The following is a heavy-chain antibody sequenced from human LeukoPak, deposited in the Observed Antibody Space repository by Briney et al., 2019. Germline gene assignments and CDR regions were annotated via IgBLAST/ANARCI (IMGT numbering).Heavy chain of an antibody. CDR3: ATEKGAVAAYGDAFDI. CDR2: FDPEDGET. V-gene: IGHV1-24*01. J-gene: IGHJ3*02. CDR1: GYTLTELS. Sequence: GASVKVSCKVSGYTLTELSMHRVRQAPGKGLEWMGGFDPEDGETIYAQKFQGRVTMTEDTSTDTAYMELSSLRSEDTAVYYCATEKGAVAAYGDAFDIWGQGTMVTVSS. D-gene: IGHD6-19*01.